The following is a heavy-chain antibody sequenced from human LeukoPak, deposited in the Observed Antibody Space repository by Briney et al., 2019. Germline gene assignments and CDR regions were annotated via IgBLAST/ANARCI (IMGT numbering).Heavy chain of an antibody. Sequence: SETLSLTCTVSGGSISSYYWSWIRQPAGKGLEWIGRIHTSGSANYNPSLKSRVTMSVDTSKNQFSLKLSSVTAADTAVYYCARDDTAQDAFDIWGQGTMVTVSS. CDR3: ARDDTAQDAFDI. CDR2: IHTSGSA. D-gene: IGHD5-18*01. CDR1: GGSISSYY. J-gene: IGHJ3*02. V-gene: IGHV4-4*07.